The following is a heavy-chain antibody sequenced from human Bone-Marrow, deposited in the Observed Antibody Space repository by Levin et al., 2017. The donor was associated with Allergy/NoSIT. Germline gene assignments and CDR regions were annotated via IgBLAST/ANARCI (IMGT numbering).Heavy chain of an antibody. CDR3: ARGLGGSYPDAFDI. Sequence: GGSLRLSCTTSGFIFDDCGMSWVRQAPGKGLEWVSGIKWNGGSTGYADSVKGRFTISRDNAKNSLYLQMNSLRAEDTALYYCARGLGGSYPDAFDIWGQGTMVSVSS. CDR1: GFIFDDCG. J-gene: IGHJ3*02. V-gene: IGHV3-20*04. D-gene: IGHD1-26*01. CDR2: IKWNGGST.